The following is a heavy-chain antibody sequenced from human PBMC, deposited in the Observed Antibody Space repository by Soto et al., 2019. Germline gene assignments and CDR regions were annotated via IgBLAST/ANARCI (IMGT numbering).Heavy chain of an antibody. CDR2: INPSGGST. CDR1: GYTFTSYY. V-gene: IGHV1-46*01. Sequence: QVQLVQSGAEVKKPGASVKVSCKASGYTFTSYYMHWVRQAPGQGLEWMGIINPSGGSTSYAQKFQGRVTMTRDTSTSPVYMELSSLRSEDTAVYYCARVSPGITMVRGPYIHGKNWYFDLWGRGTLVTVSS. CDR3: ARVSPGITMVRGPYIHGKNWYFDL. J-gene: IGHJ2*01. D-gene: IGHD3-10*01.